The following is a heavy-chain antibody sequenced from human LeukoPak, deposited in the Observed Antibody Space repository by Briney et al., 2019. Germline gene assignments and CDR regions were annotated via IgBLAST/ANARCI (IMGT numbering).Heavy chain of an antibody. CDR2: IYYSRST. CDR3: ARVPGVIDR. CDR1: GGSISSSSYY. V-gene: IGHV4-39*07. J-gene: IGHJ4*02. Sequence: SETLSLTCTVSGGSISSSSYYWGWIRQPPGKGLEWIGSIYYSRSTYYNPSLKSRVTISVDTSKNQFSLKLSSVTAADTAVYYCARVPGVIDRWGQGTLVTVSS. D-gene: IGHD3-16*02.